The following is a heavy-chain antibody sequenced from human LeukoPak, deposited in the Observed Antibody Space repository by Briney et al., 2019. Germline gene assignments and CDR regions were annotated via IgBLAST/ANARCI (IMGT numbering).Heavy chain of an antibody. CDR2: IYYSGST. CDR1: GGSISSYY. D-gene: IGHD2-2*01. J-gene: IGHJ4*02. V-gene: IGHV4-59*01. CDR3: ARGVPRWAYFDY. Sequence: SETLSLTCTVSGGSISSYYWSWIRQPPGKGLEWIGYIYYSGSTNYNPSLKSRVNISVDTSKNQFSLKLSSVTAADTAVYYCARGVPRWAYFDYWGQGTLVTVSS.